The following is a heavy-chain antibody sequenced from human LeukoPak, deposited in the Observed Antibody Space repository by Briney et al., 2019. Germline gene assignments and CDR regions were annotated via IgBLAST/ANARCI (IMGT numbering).Heavy chain of an antibody. D-gene: IGHD6-13*01. V-gene: IGHV1-24*01. CDR1: GYTLTELS. CDR2: FDPEDGET. J-gene: IGHJ4*02. Sequence: ASVKVSCKASGYTLTELSMHWVRQAPGKGLEWMGGFDPEDGETIYAQKFQGRVTMTEDTSTDTAYMELSSLRSEDTAVYYCATGWATGSSWSFDYWGQGTLVTVSS. CDR3: ATGWATGSSWSFDY.